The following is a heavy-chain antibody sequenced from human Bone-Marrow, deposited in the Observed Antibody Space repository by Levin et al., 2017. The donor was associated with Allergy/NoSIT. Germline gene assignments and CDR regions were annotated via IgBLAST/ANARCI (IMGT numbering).Heavy chain of an antibody. CDR3: ATGGNTFGN. CDR1: GFTFSRVW. D-gene: IGHD3-16*01. Sequence: GESLKISCAASGFTFSRVWMTWVRQAPGKGLEWVGRIQSNTFGVTTDYAAPVKGRFTISRDDSQNTLHLQMDSLKTEDTAVYFCATGGNTFGNWGRGTLVTVSS. V-gene: IGHV3-15*01. CDR2: IQSNTFGVTT. J-gene: IGHJ4*02.